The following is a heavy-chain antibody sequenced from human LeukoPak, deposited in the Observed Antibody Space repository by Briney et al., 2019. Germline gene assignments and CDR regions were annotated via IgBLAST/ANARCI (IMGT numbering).Heavy chain of an antibody. D-gene: IGHD6-13*01. CDR1: GGSISSSSYY. J-gene: IGHJ3*02. V-gene: IGHV4-39*07. Sequence: SETLSLTCTVSGGSISSSSYYWGWIRQPPGKGLEWIGSMYYSGSTNYNPSLKSRVTISVDTSKNQFSLKLSSVTAADTAVYYCARDLPSSSYSSSWRGGAFDIWGQGTMVTVSS. CDR3: ARDLPSSSYSSSWRGGAFDI. CDR2: MYYSGST.